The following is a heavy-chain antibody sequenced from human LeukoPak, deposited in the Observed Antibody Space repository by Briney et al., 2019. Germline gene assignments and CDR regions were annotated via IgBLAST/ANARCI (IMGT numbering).Heavy chain of an antibody. CDR1: GDSISSSNW. D-gene: IGHD2/OR15-2a*01. CDR2: IKSKTGGGTI. V-gene: IGHV3-15*01. Sequence: GTLSLTCAVSGDSISSSNWWSWVRQAPGKGLEWVGRIKSKTGGGTIDYAAPVKGRFTISRDDSKNTLYLQMNSLKTEDTAVYYCSTARDPGFYPDYWGQGTLVTVSS. CDR3: STARDPGFYPDY. J-gene: IGHJ4*02.